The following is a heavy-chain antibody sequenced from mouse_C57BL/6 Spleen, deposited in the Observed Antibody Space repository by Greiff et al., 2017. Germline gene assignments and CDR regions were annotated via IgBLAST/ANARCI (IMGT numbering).Heavy chain of an antibody. V-gene: IGHV1-9*01. J-gene: IGHJ3*01. CDR1: GYTFTGYW. CDR3: GRGDYGSLAWFAY. D-gene: IGHD1-1*01. CDR2: ILPGSGST. Sequence: QVQLQQSGAELMKPGASVKLSCKATGYTFTGYWIEWVKQRPGHGLEWIGEILPGSGSTNYNEKFKGKATFTADTSSNTAYMQLSSLTTEDSAIVYGGRGDYGSLAWFAYWGQGTLVTVSA.